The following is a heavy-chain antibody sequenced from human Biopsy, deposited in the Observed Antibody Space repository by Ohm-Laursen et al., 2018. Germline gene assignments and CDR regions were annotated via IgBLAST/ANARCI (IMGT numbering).Heavy chain of an antibody. D-gene: IGHD6-6*01. CDR2: VYHSGTT. J-gene: IGHJ4*02. Sequence: PSQTLSLTCTVSGGSISNGGYYWNWVRQHPGKGLEWVGYVYHSGTTYYNPSLKSRVAMSADTSKKQLSLKVRSVTAADTAVYYCARGEYSSSIFDHWGQGTLVTVSS. V-gene: IGHV4-31*03. CDR3: ARGEYSSSIFDH. CDR1: GGSISNGGYY.